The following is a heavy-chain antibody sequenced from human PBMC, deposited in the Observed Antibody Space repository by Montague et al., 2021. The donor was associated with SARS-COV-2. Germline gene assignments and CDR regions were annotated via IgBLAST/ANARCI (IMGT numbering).Heavy chain of an antibody. CDR3: SRGLPVTTLFYYFGMDV. CDR2: INHYGRN. D-gene: IGHD4-11*01. CDR1: GGSFSGNY. V-gene: IGHV4-34*01. J-gene: IGHJ6*02. Sequence: SETLSLTCAVYGGSFSGNYWSWIRQPPGKGLEWIGEINHYGRNNYNPSLKSRVTMSVDTSKNQFSLKLSSVTAADTAAYYCSRGLPVTTLFYYFGMDVWAKGPRSPSP.